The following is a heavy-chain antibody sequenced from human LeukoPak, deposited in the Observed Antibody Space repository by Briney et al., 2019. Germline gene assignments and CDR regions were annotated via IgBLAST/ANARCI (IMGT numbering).Heavy chain of an antibody. CDR1: GFTFSSYS. J-gene: IGHJ4*02. V-gene: IGHV3-21*01. CDR2: ISISSNYI. Sequence: GGSLRLSCAASGFTFSSYSLNWVRQAPGKGLEWVSSISISSNYIYYADSVKGRFTISRDNAKNSLYLQMNSLRAEDTAVYYCAALLGGPHPGYWGQGTLVTVSS. CDR3: AALLGGPHPGY. D-gene: IGHD7-27*01.